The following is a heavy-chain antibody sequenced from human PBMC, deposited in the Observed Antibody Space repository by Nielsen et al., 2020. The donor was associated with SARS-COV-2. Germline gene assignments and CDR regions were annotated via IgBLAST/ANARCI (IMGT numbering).Heavy chain of an antibody. Sequence: WVRQAPGQGLEWMGGFDPEDGETIYAQKFQGRVTMTEDTSTDTAYMELSSLRSEDTAVYYCATLGYYDSSGYFQHWGQGTLVTVSS. CDR3: ATLGYYDSSGYFQH. J-gene: IGHJ1*01. CDR2: FDPEDGET. D-gene: IGHD3-22*01. V-gene: IGHV1-24*01.